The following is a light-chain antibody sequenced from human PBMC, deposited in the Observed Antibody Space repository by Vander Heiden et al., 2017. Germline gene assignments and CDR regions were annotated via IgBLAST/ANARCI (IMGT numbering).Light chain of an antibody. V-gene: IGLV2-14*01. J-gene: IGLJ2*01. Sequence: STGTSSDVGGYSFVSWYQQHPGKAPRLMIYEVSDRPSGVSNRFSGSKLATTASLPLPGFQPVDVAAYHCTSHPPTSALVLFGGGTKLTV. CDR3: TSHPPTSALVL. CDR1: SSDVGGYSF. CDR2: EVS.